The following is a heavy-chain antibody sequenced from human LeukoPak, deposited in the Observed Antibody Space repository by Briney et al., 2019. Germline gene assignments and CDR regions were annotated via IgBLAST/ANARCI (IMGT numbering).Heavy chain of an antibody. CDR1: GGSISSSTYY. CDR3: ARVNAPYYYYYMDV. Sequence: SETLSLTCTVSGGSISSSTYYWGWIRQHPGKGLEWIGYIYYSGSTYYNPSLKSRVTISVDTSKNQFSLKLSSVTAADTAVYYCARVNAPYYYYYMDVWGKGTTVTVSS. J-gene: IGHJ6*03. CDR2: IYYSGST. V-gene: IGHV4-31*03.